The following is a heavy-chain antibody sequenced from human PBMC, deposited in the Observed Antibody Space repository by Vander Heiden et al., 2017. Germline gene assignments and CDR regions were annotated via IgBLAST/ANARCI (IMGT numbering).Heavy chain of an antibody. CDR3: AKYPPGSSSWLPIDY. D-gene: IGHD6-13*01. CDR2: ISGSGGST. V-gene: IGHV3-23*01. Sequence: EVQLLESGGGLVQPGGSLRLSCAAPGFTFSSNAISWVRPAPGKGLEWVSAISGSGGSTYYADSVKGRFTISRDNSKNTLYLQMNSLRAEDTAVYYCAKYPPGSSSWLPIDYWGQGTLVTVSS. J-gene: IGHJ4*02. CDR1: GFTFSSNA.